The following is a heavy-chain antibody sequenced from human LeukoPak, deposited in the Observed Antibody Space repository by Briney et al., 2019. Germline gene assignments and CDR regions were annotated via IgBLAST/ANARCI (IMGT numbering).Heavy chain of an antibody. J-gene: IGHJ5*02. CDR1: GGSISSYY. CDR3: ARWAYCGSASCYGFDP. CDR2: IYYSGST. Sequence: PSETLSLTCTVSGGSISSYYWNWIRQPPGKGLEWIGYIYYSGSTNYNPSLKSRVTISVDTSKNQFSLRLTSVTAADTAMYYCARWAYCGSASCYGFDPWGQGTLVTVSS. V-gene: IGHV4-59*01. D-gene: IGHD2-2*01.